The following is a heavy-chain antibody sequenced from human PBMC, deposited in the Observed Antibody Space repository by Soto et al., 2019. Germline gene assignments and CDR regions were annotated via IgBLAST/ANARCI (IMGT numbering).Heavy chain of an antibody. CDR2: IYHSGST. J-gene: IGHJ5*02. V-gene: IGHV4-30-2*01. Sequence: QLQLQESGSGLVRPSQTLSLTCAVSGGSISIGGDSWNWIRQPPGMGLEWIGYIYHSGSTLYNPSLKSRGTISVDKSKNQFTLKLSSVTAADTDVSYCSRDKLEGNWFDPWGQGTLVTVSS. CDR3: SRDKLEGNWFDP. CDR1: GGSISIGGDS.